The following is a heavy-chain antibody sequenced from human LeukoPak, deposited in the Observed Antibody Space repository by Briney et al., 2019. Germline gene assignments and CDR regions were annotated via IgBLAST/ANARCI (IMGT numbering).Heavy chain of an antibody. V-gene: IGHV3-9*03. CDR1: GFTFDDYA. Sequence: GGSLRLSCAASGFTFDDYAMHWVRQAPGKGLEWVSGISWNSGSIGYADSVKGRFTISRDNAKNSLYLQMNSLRAEDMALYYCAKDIAAYSSSQTFDYWGQGTLVTVSS. CDR2: ISWNSGSI. CDR3: AKDIAAYSSSQTFDY. J-gene: IGHJ4*02. D-gene: IGHD6-6*01.